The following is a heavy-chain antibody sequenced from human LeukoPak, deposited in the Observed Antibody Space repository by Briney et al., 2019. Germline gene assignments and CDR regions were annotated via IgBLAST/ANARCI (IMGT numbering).Heavy chain of an antibody. CDR1: GFPFSGYW. V-gene: IGHV3-7*01. Sequence: GGSLRLSCAASGFPFSGYWMDWVRQAPGKGMEWVANINQDGSVLHYAPSVKGRFTISRDNAKNSLYLQMNSLRAEDTAVYYCSRSLDYLGQGALVTVSS. CDR2: INQDGSVL. J-gene: IGHJ4*02. CDR3: SRSLDY.